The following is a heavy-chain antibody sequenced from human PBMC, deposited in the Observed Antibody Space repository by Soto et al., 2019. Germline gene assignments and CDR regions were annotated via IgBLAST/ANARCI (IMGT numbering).Heavy chain of an antibody. CDR3: ATDGPVDGIGSRGYYYYMDV. Sequence: ASVKVSCKVSGYTLTELSMHWVRQAPGKGLEWMGGFDPEDGETIYAQKFQGRVTMTEDTSTDTAYMELSSLRSEDTAVYYCATDGPVDGIGSRGYYYYMDVWGKGTTVTGSS. J-gene: IGHJ6*03. CDR2: FDPEDGET. CDR1: GYTLTELS. D-gene: IGHD3-10*01. V-gene: IGHV1-24*01.